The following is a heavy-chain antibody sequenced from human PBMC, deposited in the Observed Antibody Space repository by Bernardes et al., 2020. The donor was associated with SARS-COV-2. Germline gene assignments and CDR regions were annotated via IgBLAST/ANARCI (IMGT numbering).Heavy chain of an antibody. V-gene: IGHV4-34*01. J-gene: IGHJ5*02. CDR1: GGSFNRYY. CDR2: ISHSGIT. CDR3: ARETTNNWFDP. Sequence: SETLSLTCAVYGGSFNRYYWSWIRQPPGKGLEWIGEISHSGITNSNPSLKSRVTISVASSKSQFSLRLSSVTAADTAVYYCARETTNNWFDPWGPGTLVTVSS.